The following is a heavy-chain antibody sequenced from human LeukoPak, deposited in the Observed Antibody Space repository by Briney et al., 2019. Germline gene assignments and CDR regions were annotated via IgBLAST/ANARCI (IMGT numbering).Heavy chain of an antibody. CDR3: ARARSGHYYDSSGYIMDY. Sequence: ASVKVSCKASGYTFTSYGISWVRQAPGQGLEWMGWISAYNGNTNYAQKLQGRVTMTTDTSTSTAYMELRSLRSDDTAVYYFARARSGHYYDSSGYIMDYWGQGTLVTVSS. D-gene: IGHD3-22*01. CDR1: GYTFTSYG. V-gene: IGHV1-18*01. J-gene: IGHJ4*02. CDR2: ISAYNGNT.